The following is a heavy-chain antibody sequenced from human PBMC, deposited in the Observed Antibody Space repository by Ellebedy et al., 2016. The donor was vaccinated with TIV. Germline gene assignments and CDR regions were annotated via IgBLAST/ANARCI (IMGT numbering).Heavy chain of an antibody. CDR3: AREVNVLSAIIGASLSHGMDV. V-gene: IGHV1-2*02. CDR2: IDPNSGDT. CDR1: GYTFTGYY. J-gene: IGHJ6*02. Sequence: AASVKVSCKASGYTFTGYYIHWVRQAPGQGLEWMGCIDPNSGDTDFAQKFQGRVTLTRDTSINTAYMELSWLRSDDSAVYYCAREVNVLSAIIGASLSHGMDVWGQGTTVTVSS. D-gene: IGHD5-12*01.